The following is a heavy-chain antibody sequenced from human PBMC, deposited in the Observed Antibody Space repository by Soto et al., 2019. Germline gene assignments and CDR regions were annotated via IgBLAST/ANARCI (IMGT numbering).Heavy chain of an antibody. CDR2: IYYSGST. CDR1: GGSISSYY. V-gene: IGHV4-59*01. D-gene: IGHD6-19*01. Sequence: SETLSLTCTVSGGSISSYYWSWIRQPPGKGLEWIGYIYYSGSTNYNPSLKSRVTISVDTSKNQFSLKLSSVTAADTAVYYCARDRSRGYGSGSGVFDPWGRGTLVTVSS. CDR3: ARDRSRGYGSGSGVFDP. J-gene: IGHJ5*02.